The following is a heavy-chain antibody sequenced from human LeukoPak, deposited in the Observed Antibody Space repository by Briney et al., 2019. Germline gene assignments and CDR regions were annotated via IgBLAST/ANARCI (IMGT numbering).Heavy chain of an antibody. CDR2: IKQDGSEK. D-gene: IGHD2-2*01. Sequence: PGGSLRLSCAASGFTFSSYWMSWVRQAPGKGLEWVANIKQDGSEKYYVDSVKGRFTISRDNAKNSLYLQMNSLRAEDTAVYYCANDCSSTSCYPEGYWGQGTLVTVSP. CDR1: GFTFSSYW. J-gene: IGHJ4*02. CDR3: ANDCSSTSCYPEGY. V-gene: IGHV3-7*01.